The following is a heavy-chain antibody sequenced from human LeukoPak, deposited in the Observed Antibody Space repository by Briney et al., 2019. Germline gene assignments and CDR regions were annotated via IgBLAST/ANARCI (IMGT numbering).Heavy chain of an antibody. Sequence: SETLSLTCTVSGGSISSYYWSWIRQHPGKGLEWIGYIYYSGSTYYNPSLKSRVTISVDTSKNQFSLKLSSVTAADTAVYYCARGYCSSTSCYVFDNWFDPWGQGTLVTVSS. V-gene: IGHV4-59*06. J-gene: IGHJ5*02. CDR3: ARGYCSSTSCYVFDNWFDP. D-gene: IGHD2-2*01. CDR2: IYYSGST. CDR1: GGSISSYY.